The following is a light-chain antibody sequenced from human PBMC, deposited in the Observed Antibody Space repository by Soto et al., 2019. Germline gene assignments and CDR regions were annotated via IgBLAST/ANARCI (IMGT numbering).Light chain of an antibody. CDR3: QQYGSSSGT. J-gene: IGKJ1*01. Sequence: EIVLTQSPGTLSLSPGERATLSCRASQSVTSNYLAWYQQKPGQAPRLLIFGASIRDTGIPDRFSGRGSGTVFTLTISRLEPEDFAVYYCQQYGSSSGTFGPGTKVEIK. CDR1: QSVTSNY. CDR2: GAS. V-gene: IGKV3-20*01.